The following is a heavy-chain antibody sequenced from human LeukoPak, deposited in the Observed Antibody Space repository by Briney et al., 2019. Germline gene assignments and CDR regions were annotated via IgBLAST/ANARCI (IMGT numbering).Heavy chain of an antibody. V-gene: IGHV3-23*01. J-gene: IGHJ4*02. CDR1: GFTFSSYA. Sequence: GGSLRLSCAASGFTFSSYAMNWVRQAPGKGLEWVSGISGSGASTYYADSVKGRFTIFRDNSENTLYLQMNSLSAEDTAKYYCAKEKNPASGNYQFDDWGQGTLVSVSS. CDR3: AKEKNPASGNYQFDD. CDR2: ISGSGAST. D-gene: IGHD3-10*01.